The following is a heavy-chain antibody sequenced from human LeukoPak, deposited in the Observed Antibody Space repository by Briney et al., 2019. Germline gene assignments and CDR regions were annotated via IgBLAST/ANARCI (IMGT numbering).Heavy chain of an antibody. CDR2: ISSGGTYE. CDR1: GFTFSNYA. CDR3: ARDSTYYYDSGSSGPHYFDN. D-gene: IGHD3-10*01. V-gene: IGHV3-30*01. J-gene: IGHJ4*02. Sequence: GGSLRLSCAASGFTFSNYAMHWVRQAPGKGLEWVSLISSGGTYEYFADSVKGRFTISRDNSKNTLYLQLNSLRAEDTAVYYCARDSTYYYDSGSSGPHYFDNWGQGTLVTVSS.